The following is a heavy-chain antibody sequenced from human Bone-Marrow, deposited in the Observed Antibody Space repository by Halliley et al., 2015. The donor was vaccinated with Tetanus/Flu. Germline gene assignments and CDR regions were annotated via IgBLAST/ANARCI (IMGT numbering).Heavy chain of an antibody. V-gene: IGHV3-21*01. D-gene: IGHD5-12*01. Sequence: SLRLSCVASGFTFSRYTMVWVRQAPGKGLEWVSSLSSSSSYIYYADSVEGRFTISRDNAKNSLYLQMNSLRAEDTAVYWCAREGGGGSSDYDYFDNWGQGTLVTVSS. CDR3: AREGGGGSSDYDYFDN. J-gene: IGHJ4*02. CDR1: GFTFSRYT. CDR2: LSSSSSYI.